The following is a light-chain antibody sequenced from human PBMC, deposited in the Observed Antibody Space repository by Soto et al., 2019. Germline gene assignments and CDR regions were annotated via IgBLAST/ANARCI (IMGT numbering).Light chain of an antibody. V-gene: IGKV3-20*01. CDR3: QVYNSSPWT. Sequence: EIVLTQSPGTLSLSPGERATLSCWASQSVSGNFLAWYQVKPGQAPRLVVYGASTRAYGFPDRFSGSGSGTAFTRTISRLEPEDFAIYYCQVYNSSPWTFGQGTKVEMK. CDR1: QSVSGNF. CDR2: GAS. J-gene: IGKJ1*01.